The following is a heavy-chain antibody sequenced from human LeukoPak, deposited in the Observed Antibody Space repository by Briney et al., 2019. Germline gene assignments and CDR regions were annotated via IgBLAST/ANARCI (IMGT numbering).Heavy chain of an antibody. CDR2: IYHSGST. CDR1: GGSISSGGYS. D-gene: IGHD5-24*01. Sequence: PSQTLSLTCAVSGGSISSGGYSWSWIRQPPGKGLEWIGYIYHSGSTYYNPSLKSRVTISVDRSMNQFSLKLSSVTAADTAVYYCARGRGEMATMNYFDYWGQGTLVTVSS. CDR3: ARGRGEMATMNYFDY. J-gene: IGHJ4*02. V-gene: IGHV4-30-2*01.